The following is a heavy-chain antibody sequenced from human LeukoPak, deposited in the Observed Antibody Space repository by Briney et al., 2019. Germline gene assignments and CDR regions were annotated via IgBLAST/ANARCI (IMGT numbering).Heavy chain of an antibody. Sequence: GGSLTLSCAASGFTFSDYYMNWIRQAPGKGLEWVSYISSNSSTIYYADSVKGRFTISRDNAKNSLYLQMNSLRAEDTAVYYCARDPYLYGWGCYYGMDVWGQGTTVTVSS. J-gene: IGHJ6*02. CDR2: ISSNSSTI. D-gene: IGHD6-19*01. CDR3: ARDPYLYGWGCYYGMDV. CDR1: GFTFSDYY. V-gene: IGHV3-11*01.